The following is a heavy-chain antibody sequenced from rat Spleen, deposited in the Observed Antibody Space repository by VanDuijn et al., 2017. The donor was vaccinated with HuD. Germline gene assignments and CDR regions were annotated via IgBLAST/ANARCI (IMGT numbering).Heavy chain of an antibody. J-gene: IGHJ1*01. Sequence: EVQLVESDGGLVQPGRSLKLSCAASGFTFSDYYMAWVRQAPKKGLEWVASISYEGSSTYYGDSVKGRFTISRDNAKSTLYLQMDSLRSEDTATYYCARHNSGYGYFDFWGPGTMVTVSS. CDR2: ISYEGSST. CDR3: ARHNSGYGYFDF. D-gene: IGHD4-3*01. CDR1: GFTFSDYY. V-gene: IGHV5-22*01.